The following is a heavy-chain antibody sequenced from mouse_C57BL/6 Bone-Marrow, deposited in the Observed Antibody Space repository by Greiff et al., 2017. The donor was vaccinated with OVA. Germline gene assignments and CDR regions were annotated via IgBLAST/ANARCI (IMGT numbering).Heavy chain of an antibody. CDR2: IWRGGST. D-gene: IGHD1-1*01. V-gene: IGHV2-5*01. CDR1: GFSLTSYG. Sequence: QVQLQQSGPGLVQPSQSLSLTCTVSGFSLTSYGVHWVRQSPGKGLEWLGVIWRGGSTDYNAAFMSRLSITKDNSKSQVFFKMNRLQADDTAIYYCAKNGRYVDWYFDVWGTGTTVTVSS. J-gene: IGHJ1*03. CDR3: AKNGRYVDWYFDV.